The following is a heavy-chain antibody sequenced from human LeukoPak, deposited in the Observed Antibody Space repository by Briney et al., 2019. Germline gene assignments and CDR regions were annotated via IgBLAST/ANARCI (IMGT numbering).Heavy chain of an antibody. D-gene: IGHD3-22*01. V-gene: IGHV4-39*07. CDR2: IYYSGST. CDR3: AREDYYDSSGYPGEDY. J-gene: IGHJ4*02. CDR1: GGSISSSSYY. Sequence: PSETLSLTCTVSGGSISSSSYYWGWIRQPPGKGLEWIGSIYYSGSTYYNPSLKSRVTISVDTSKNQFSLKLSSVTAADTAVYYCAREDYYDSSGYPGEDYWGQGTLVTVSS.